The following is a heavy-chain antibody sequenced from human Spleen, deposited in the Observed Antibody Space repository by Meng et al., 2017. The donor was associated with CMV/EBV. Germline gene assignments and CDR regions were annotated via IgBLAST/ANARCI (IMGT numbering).Heavy chain of an antibody. J-gene: IGHJ4*02. CDR3: ARRSRYGSGWYVDY. CDR1: GDSISSSGYY. Sequence: GSLRLSCIVSGDSISSSGYYWGWIRQPPGKGLEWIGNIYYGGSTSYYPSLQSRVTISLDTPKNQFSLKVNSVTAADTTVYYCARRSRYGSGWYVDYWGQGNLVTVSS. V-gene: IGHV4-39*01. CDR2: IYYGGST. D-gene: IGHD6-19*01.